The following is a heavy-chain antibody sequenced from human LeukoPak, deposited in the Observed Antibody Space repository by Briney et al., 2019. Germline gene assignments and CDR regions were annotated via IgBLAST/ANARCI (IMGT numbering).Heavy chain of an antibody. Sequence: ASVKVSCKASGYTFTSYGISWVRQAPGQGLEWMGWISAYNGNTNYAQKLQGRVTMTTDTSTSTAYMELRSLRSDDTAGYYCARLSIYSGCDYVSDYWGQGTLVTVSS. V-gene: IGHV1-18*01. J-gene: IGHJ4*02. CDR1: GYTFTSYG. CDR3: ARLSIYSGCDYVSDY. D-gene: IGHD5-12*01. CDR2: ISAYNGNT.